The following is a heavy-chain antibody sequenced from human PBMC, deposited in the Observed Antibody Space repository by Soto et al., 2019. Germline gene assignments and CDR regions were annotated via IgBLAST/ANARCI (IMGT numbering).Heavy chain of an antibody. D-gene: IGHD6-19*01. CDR3: SRSAAVATPCKV. CDR2: ISSSSSYT. Sequence: GGSLRLSCAASGFIFSDYCMSWTRQAPGKGLEWVSHISSSSSYTNYADSVKGRFTISRDNAKNSLYLQMNSLRAEDTAVYYWSRSAAVATPCKVWGQGTLVTVAS. CDR1: GFIFSDYC. V-gene: IGHV3-11*06. J-gene: IGHJ4*02.